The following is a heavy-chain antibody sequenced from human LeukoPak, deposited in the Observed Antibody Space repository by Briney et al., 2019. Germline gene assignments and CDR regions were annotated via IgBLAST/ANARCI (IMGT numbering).Heavy chain of an antibody. CDR3: ARDYGDYGSRFDP. V-gene: IGHV1-46*01. CDR2: INPSGGST. D-gene: IGHD4-17*01. J-gene: IGHJ5*02. CDR1: GGTFSSYA. Sequence: ASVKVSCKASGGTFSSYAISWVRQAPGQGLEWMGIINPSGGSTSYAQKFQGRVTMTRDTSTSTVYMELSSLRSEDTAVYYCARDYGDYGSRFDPWGQGTLVTVSS.